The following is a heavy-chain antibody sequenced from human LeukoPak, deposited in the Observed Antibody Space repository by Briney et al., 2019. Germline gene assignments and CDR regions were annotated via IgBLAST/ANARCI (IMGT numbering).Heavy chain of an antibody. J-gene: IGHJ6*03. D-gene: IGHD1-26*01. CDR3: ARDAWLGAVGYMDV. CDR2: IYYSGST. Sequence: PSQTLSLTCTVSGGSISSGGYYWSWIRQNPGKGLECIGYIYYSGSTYYNPSLKSRVTISVDTSKNQFSLKLSSVTAADTAVYYCARDAWLGAVGYMDVWGKGTTVTVSS. CDR1: GGSISSGGYY. V-gene: IGHV4-31*03.